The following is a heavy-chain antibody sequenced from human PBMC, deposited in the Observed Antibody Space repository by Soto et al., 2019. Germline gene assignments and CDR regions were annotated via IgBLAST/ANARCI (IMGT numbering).Heavy chain of an antibody. CDR1: GFSLSTSGVG. CDR3: SHSQLRAALHWGMDV. CDR2: IYWADDK. V-gene: IGHV2-5*02. D-gene: IGHD6-13*01. J-gene: IGHJ6*02. Sequence: QITLKESGPTLVKPTQTLTLTCTFSGFSLSTSGVGVCWLRQPPGKTLEWLALIYWADDKRYSPSLRNSLTITNDASINQGGLTMTNMDPVDTATYYCSHSQLRAALHWGMDVWGHETTVTVSS.